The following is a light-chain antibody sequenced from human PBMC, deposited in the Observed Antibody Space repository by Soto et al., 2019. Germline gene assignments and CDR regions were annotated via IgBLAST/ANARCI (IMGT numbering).Light chain of an antibody. CDR3: SSHAGSNNYV. V-gene: IGLV2-8*01. CDR1: SSDVGGYPY. CDR2: EVS. J-gene: IGLJ1*01. Sequence: QSVLTQPPPPSRSPGQPVTTSRPGTSSDVGGYPYVSWYQQHPGKAPKLMTYEVSKRPSGVPDRFSGSKSGNTASLTVSGLQAEDEADYYCSSHAGSNNYVFGTGTKVTVL.